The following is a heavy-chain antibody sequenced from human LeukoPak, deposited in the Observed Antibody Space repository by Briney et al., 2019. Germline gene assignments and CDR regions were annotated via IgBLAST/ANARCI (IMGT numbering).Heavy chain of an antibody. D-gene: IGHD6-19*01. CDR2: INWNGGST. V-gene: IGHV3-20*04. J-gene: IGHJ4*02. CDR1: GFTFDDYG. CDR3: ARKDSSGWYYNY. Sequence: RPGGSLRLPCAASGFTFDDYGMSWVRQAPGKALEGGSGINWNGGSTDYADSVKGRFTISRDNAKISLYLQMNSLRAEDTDLYYCARKDSSGWYYNYWGQGTLVTVSS.